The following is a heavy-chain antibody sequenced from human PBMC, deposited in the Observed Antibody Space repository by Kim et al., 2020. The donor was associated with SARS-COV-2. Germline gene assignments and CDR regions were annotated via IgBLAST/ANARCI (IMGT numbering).Heavy chain of an antibody. Sequence: GGSLRLSCAASGFTFSSYAMSWVRQAPGKGLEWVSAISGSGGSTYYADSVKGRFTISRDNSKNTLYLQMNSLRAEDTAVYYCAKGLHYDILTGYFGDPLLGDAFDIWGQGTMVTVSS. CDR3: AKGLHYDILTGYFGDPLLGDAFDI. D-gene: IGHD3-9*01. J-gene: IGHJ3*02. CDR1: GFTFSSYA. V-gene: IGHV3-23*01. CDR2: ISGSGGST.